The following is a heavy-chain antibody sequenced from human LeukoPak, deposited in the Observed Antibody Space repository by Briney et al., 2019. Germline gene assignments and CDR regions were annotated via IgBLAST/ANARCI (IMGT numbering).Heavy chain of an antibody. Sequence: GGSLRLSCAASGFTFSSYWMSWVRQAPGKGLEWVANIKHDGSEKYYVDSVKGRFAISRDNAKNSLYLQMNSLRAEDTAVYYCARDRGIVGTTGYYYMDVWGKGTTVTVSS. CDR3: ARDRGIVGTTGYYYMDV. J-gene: IGHJ6*03. CDR2: IKHDGSEK. D-gene: IGHD1-26*01. V-gene: IGHV3-7*01. CDR1: GFTFSSYW.